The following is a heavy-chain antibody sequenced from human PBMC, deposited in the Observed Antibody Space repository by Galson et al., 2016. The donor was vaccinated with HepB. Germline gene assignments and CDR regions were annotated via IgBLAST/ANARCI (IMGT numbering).Heavy chain of an antibody. D-gene: IGHD3-22*01. Sequence: QSGAEGKKPGESLKISCKGSGYRFTNYWIGWVRQMPGKGLEWIGILFPGDSDTRYSPSFQGQVTISADKSISTAYLQWSSLKASDTSMYYCASPSVGMIVHTWGQGTLVTVS. CDR2: LFPGDSDT. CDR3: ASPSVGMIVHT. CDR1: GYRFTNYW. V-gene: IGHV5-51*01. J-gene: IGHJ4*02.